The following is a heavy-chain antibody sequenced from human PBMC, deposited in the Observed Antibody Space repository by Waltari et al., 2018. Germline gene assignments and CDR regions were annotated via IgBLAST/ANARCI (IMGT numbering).Heavy chain of an antibody. Sequence: EVQLVESGGGLVQPGGSLRLSFAPSGFTFSISAMSWFRQAPGKRLEGVSAISGSGGSTYYADSVKGRFTISRDNSKNTLYLQMNSLRAEDTAVYYCAKDYSNYCDYWGQGTLVTVSS. J-gene: IGHJ4*02. CDR3: AKDYSNYCDY. CDR2: ISGSGGST. D-gene: IGHD4-4*01. CDR1: GFTFSISA. V-gene: IGHV3-23*04.